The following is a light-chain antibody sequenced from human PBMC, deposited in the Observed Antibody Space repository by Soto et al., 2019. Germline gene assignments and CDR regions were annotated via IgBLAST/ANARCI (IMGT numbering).Light chain of an antibody. V-gene: IGLV1-47*01. CDR3: ASWDDSLRWV. CDR2: KTN. J-gene: IGLJ3*02. Sequence: QSVLPQPPAASGTPGQRVTISCFGSSPNIGSQFVYWYHQLPGAAPKLLIYKTNQRPPGVPDRFSGSKSGASASLAISGLRTEDEADYYCASWDDSLRWVFGGGTKLTVL. CDR1: SPNIGSQF.